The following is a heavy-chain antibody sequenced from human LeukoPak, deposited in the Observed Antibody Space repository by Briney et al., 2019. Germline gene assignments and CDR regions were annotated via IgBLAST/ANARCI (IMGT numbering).Heavy chain of an antibody. CDR2: INHRGST. Sequence: PSWTLPLTFAVNLGIYLGYYWSWLRQPPGRGVAWIGEINHRGSTNYNPSRMSGVTISVDTSKNQFSLKLSSVTAAYTAVYYCAREGHGMDVWGKGTTVTVSS. CDR1: LGIYLGYY. CDR3: AREGHGMDV. J-gene: IGHJ6*04. V-gene: IGHV4-34*01.